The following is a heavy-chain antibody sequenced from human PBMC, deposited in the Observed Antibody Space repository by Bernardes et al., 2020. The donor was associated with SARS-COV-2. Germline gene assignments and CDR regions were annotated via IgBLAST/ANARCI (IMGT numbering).Heavy chain of an antibody. J-gene: IGHJ5*01. D-gene: IGHD4-17*01. CDR1: GFTFRDYT. CDR2: IWHDGSRE. CDR3: ATEDGEWLES. V-gene: IGHV3-33*01. Sequence: GGSLRLSCAASGFTFRDYTTHWVRQAPGKGLEWVAVIWHDGSREYYVDSVKGRFAISRDNSNNTLYLQMNNLRVEDTALYRCATEDGEWLESWGQGTLVTVSS.